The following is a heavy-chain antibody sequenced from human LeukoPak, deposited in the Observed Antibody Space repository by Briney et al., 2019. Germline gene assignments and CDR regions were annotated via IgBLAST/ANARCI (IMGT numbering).Heavy chain of an antibody. V-gene: IGHV3-23*01. CDR2: ISGSDGST. Sequence: PGGSLRLSCAASGFTFRSYAMSWVRQAPGKELEWVSAISGSDGSTYYPDSVKGRFTISRDNSKNTLYLQMNSLRAEDTAVYYCAKITPGRRWQQLDNYFDYWGQGTLVTVSS. D-gene: IGHD6-13*01. CDR1: GFTFRSYA. CDR3: AKITPGRRWQQLDNYFDY. J-gene: IGHJ4*02.